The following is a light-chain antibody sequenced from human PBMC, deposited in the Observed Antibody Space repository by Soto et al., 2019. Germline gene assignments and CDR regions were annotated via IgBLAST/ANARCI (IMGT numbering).Light chain of an antibody. CDR1: SGYGGAYDY. Sequence: QSALTQPRSVSGSPGQSVTISCTGTSGYGGAYDYVSWYQQHPGKAPKVQVYVVNKRPTRFPARFFFSRSANTAPLTISGLQADDEGDYYCLSYAGTNARLRVFGSGTKVTVL. CDR2: VVN. CDR3: LSYAGTNARLRV. J-gene: IGLJ1*01. V-gene: IGLV2-11*01.